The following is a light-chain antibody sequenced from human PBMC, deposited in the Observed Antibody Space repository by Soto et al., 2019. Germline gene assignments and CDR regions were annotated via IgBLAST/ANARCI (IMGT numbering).Light chain of an antibody. CDR2: GDN. Sequence: QSVLSQAPSGSGAPGQRITISCTGSSSNIGADYDVHWYRQVPGTAPKLLMSGDNNRPSGVADRFSGSKSGTSASLAIPRLQAEDEADYYCQSYDSAVNRVFAPGPKVIAL. CDR3: QSYDSAVNRV. V-gene: IGLV1-40*01. J-gene: IGLJ1*01. CDR1: SSNIGADYD.